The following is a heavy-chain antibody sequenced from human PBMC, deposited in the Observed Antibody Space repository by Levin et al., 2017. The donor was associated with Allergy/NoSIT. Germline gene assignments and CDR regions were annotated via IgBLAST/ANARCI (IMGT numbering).Heavy chain of an antibody. V-gene: IGHV3-72*01. D-gene: IGHD6-19*01. J-gene: IGHJ4*02. CDR3: ARLKSGYSSGLYVFD. CDR1: GFTFSDHY. CDR2: TRDKANSYTA. Sequence: GGSLRLSCAASGFTFSDHYMDWVRQAPGKGLEWVGRTRDKANSYTAEYAASVKGRFTISRDDSKNSLHLQMNSLKTEDTAVYYCARLKSGYSSGLYVFDWGQGTLVTVSS.